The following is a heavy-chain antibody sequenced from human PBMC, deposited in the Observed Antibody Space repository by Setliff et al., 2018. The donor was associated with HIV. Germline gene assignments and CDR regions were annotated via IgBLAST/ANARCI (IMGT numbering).Heavy chain of an antibody. CDR1: GYTFTSYG. CDR3: ARGGGSSAYPPFEY. V-gene: IGHV1-8*02. J-gene: IGHJ4*02. Sequence: ASVKVSCKASGYTFTSYGISWVRQAPGQGLEWMGWMNPNSGNTGYAQKFQGRVTLTRHTSISTAYMELNSLRSEDTAVYYCARGGGSSAYPPFEYWGQGTLVTVSS. CDR2: MNPNSGNT. D-gene: IGHD3-16*01.